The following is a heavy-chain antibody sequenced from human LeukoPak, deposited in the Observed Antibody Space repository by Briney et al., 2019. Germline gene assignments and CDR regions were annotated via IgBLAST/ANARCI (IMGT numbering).Heavy chain of an antibody. J-gene: IGHJ4*02. D-gene: IGHD2-15*01. CDR2: ISSSGSTI. V-gene: IGHV3-11*01. Sequence: GGSLRLSCAASGFTFSDYYMSWIRQAPGKGLEWVSYISSSGSTIYYADSVKGRFTISRDNAKNSLYLQTNSLRAEDTAVYYCARGYCSGGSCGRIVDYWGQGTLVTVSS. CDR3: ARGYCSGGSCGRIVDY. CDR1: GFTFSDYY.